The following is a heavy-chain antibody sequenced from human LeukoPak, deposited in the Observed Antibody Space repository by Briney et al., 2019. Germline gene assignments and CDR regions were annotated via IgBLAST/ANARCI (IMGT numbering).Heavy chain of an antibody. J-gene: IGHJ5*02. V-gene: IGHV3-11*05. CDR1: GFTFSDYY. Sequence: GGSLRLSCAASGFTFSDYYMSWIRQAPGKGLEWVSYISSSSSYTNYADSVKGRFTISRDNAKNSLYLQMNSLRAEDTAVYYCARETGSGGGRFDPWGQGTLVTVSS. CDR3: ARETGSGGGRFDP. CDR2: ISSSSSYT. D-gene: IGHD2-15*01.